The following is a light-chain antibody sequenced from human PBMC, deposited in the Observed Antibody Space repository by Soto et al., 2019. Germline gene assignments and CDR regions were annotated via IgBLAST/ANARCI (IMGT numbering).Light chain of an antibody. CDR1: QSVSSY. V-gene: IGKV3-15*01. CDR2: GAS. Sequence: IVRTQSPTTLAVSPGERVSLSCRASQSVSSYLAWYQQKPGQAPRLLIYGASTGATGIPARFSGSGSGTEFILTISSLQSEDFAVYYCQQYSKWPLTFGGGTKVDIK. CDR3: QQYSKWPLT. J-gene: IGKJ4*01.